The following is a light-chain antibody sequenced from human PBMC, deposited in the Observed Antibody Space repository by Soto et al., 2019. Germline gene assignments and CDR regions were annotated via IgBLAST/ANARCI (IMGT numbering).Light chain of an antibody. CDR3: CSFAGASTYV. V-gene: IGLV2-23*01. CDR2: EGS. J-gene: IGLJ1*01. CDR1: SSDVGNYNL. Sequence: QSALTQPASVSGSPGQSITISCTGTSSDVGNYNLVSWYQQHPGKAPKLMIYEGSKRPSGVSYRFSGSKSGNTASLTISGLQAEDQADYYCCSFAGASTYVFGTGTKLTVL.